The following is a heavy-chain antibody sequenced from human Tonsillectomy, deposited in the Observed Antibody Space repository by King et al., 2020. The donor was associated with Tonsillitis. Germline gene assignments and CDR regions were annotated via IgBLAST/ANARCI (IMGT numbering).Heavy chain of an antibody. V-gene: IGHV3-53*04. CDR2: IHSDGTT. CDR1: GFTVGNNY. Sequence: VQLVESGGGLVQPGGSLRLSCAGSGFTVGNNYMTWVRRAPGKGLEWVSIIHSDGTTYYEDSVRARFTISRHSSTNTLYLQMNGLRPEDTAVYYCTIQSSGWRGDFDYWGRGTLVTVSS. J-gene: IGHJ4*02. CDR3: TIQSSGWRGDFDY. D-gene: IGHD6-19*01.